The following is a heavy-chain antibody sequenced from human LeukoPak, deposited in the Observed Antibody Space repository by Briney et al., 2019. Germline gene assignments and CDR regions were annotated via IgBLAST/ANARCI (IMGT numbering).Heavy chain of an antibody. Sequence: SETLSLTCAVYGGYFSGYYWSWLRQPPGKGLEWIGEINLSGSTNYNPSLKSRVTISVDTSKNQFSLKLSSVTAADTAVYYCARLSHGANSEFDYWGQGTLVTVSS. CDR1: GGYFSGYY. V-gene: IGHV4-34*01. CDR3: ARLSHGANSEFDY. D-gene: IGHD4-23*01. CDR2: INLSGST. J-gene: IGHJ4*02.